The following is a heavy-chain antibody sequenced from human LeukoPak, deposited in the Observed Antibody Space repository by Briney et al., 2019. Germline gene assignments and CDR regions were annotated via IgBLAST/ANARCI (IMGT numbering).Heavy chain of an antibody. D-gene: IGHD6-19*01. V-gene: IGHV3-48*01. CDR1: GFTFSSYS. Sequence: GGSLRLSCAASGFTFSSYSMNWVRQAPGKGLEGVSYISSSSSTIYYADSVKGRFTISRDNAKNSLYLQMNSLRAEDTAVYYCARDLGSSGWYVDWFDPWGQGTLVPVSS. J-gene: IGHJ5*02. CDR2: ISSSSSTI. CDR3: ARDLGSSGWYVDWFDP.